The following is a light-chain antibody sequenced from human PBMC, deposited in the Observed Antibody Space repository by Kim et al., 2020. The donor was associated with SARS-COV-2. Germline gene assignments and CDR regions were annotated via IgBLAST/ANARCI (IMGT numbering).Light chain of an antibody. CDR1: QDIYTR. CDR3: QQANSVPLT. CDR2: GAT. V-gene: IGKV1-12*01. Sequence: DLQMTQSPSVVSASVGDRIIITCRASQDIYTRLAWYHVKPRKAPKLLIAGATALQSGVPSRFSGSGSGTYFTLTITSLQPEDIATYFCQQANSVPLTCGGGTKVNIK. J-gene: IGKJ4*01.